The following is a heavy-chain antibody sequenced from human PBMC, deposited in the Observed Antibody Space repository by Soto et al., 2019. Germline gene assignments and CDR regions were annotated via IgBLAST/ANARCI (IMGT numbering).Heavy chain of an antibody. D-gene: IGHD2-2*02. J-gene: IGHJ4*02. Sequence: EVQLVESGGGLVQPGGSLRLSCAASTFTFSNHWMSWVRQAPGKGLEWVANINKGGSAKYYLDSVKGRFTISRDNAKNSLDLQMTSLRAEDTAVYYCARIYCSTTSCDIDYWGQGTLVTVSS. V-gene: IGHV3-7*01. CDR3: ARIYCSTTSCDIDY. CDR1: TFTFSNHW. CDR2: INKGGSAK.